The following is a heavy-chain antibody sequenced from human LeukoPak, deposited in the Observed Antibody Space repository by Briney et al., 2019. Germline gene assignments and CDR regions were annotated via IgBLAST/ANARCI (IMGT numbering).Heavy chain of an antibody. V-gene: IGHV3-48*04. CDR3: ARVTKEGIAVAPDY. Sequence: GALRLSCAASGFTFSSYAMSWVRQAPGKGLEWVSYISSSGSSENYADSVKGRFTISRDNAKSSLYLQMNSLRAEDTAVYYCARVTKEGIAVAPDYWGQGTLVTVSS. J-gene: IGHJ4*02. CDR1: GFTFSSYA. D-gene: IGHD6-19*01. CDR2: ISSSGSSE.